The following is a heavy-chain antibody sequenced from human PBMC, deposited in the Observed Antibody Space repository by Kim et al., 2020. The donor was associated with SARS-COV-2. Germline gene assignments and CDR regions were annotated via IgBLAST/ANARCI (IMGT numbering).Heavy chain of an antibody. CDR3: AKDSSGGSYRLTTIDY. V-gene: IGHV3-9*01. CDR2: ISWNSGSI. D-gene: IGHD3-16*02. CDR1: GFTFDDYA. Sequence: GGSLRLSCAASGFTFDDYAMHWVRQAPGKGLEWVSGISWNSGSIGYADSVKGRFTISRDNAKNSLYLQMNSLRAEDTALYYCAKDSSGGSYRLTTIDYWGQGTLVTVSS. J-gene: IGHJ4*02.